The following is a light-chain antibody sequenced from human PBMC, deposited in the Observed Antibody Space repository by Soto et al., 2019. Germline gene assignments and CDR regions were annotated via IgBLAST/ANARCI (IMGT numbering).Light chain of an antibody. V-gene: IGKV4-1*01. CDR2: WAS. CDR1: QSVLYNSDNKNY. Sequence: DIVMTQSPDSLAVSLGERATINCKSSQSVLYNSDNKNYLAWYQQKPGQPPKLLIYWASTRDSGVPDRCSGSGSGADFTLIISSLQAEDVAVYYCQQYYTTLSFGGGTKVEIK. CDR3: QQYYTTLS. J-gene: IGKJ4*01.